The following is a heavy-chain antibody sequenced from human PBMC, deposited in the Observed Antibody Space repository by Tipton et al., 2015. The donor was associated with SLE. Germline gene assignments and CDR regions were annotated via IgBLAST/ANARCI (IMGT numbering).Heavy chain of an antibody. D-gene: IGHD6-13*01. V-gene: IGHV4-39*01. Sequence: TLSLTCTVSGGSISSSSYYWSWIRQPPGKGLEWIGEINHSGSTNYNPSLKSRVTISVDTSKNQFSLKLSSVTAADTAVYYCARHGKARSSSWYVNYFQHWGQGTLVTVSS. CDR3: ARHGKARSSSWYVNYFQH. CDR2: INHSGST. CDR1: GGSISSSSYY. J-gene: IGHJ1*01.